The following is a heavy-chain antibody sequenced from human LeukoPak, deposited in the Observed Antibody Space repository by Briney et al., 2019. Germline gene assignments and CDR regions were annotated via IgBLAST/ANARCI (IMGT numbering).Heavy chain of an antibody. V-gene: IGHV1-46*01. Sequence: ASVKVSCKASGYTFTSYYMHWVRQAPGQGLEWMGIINPSGGSTSYAQKFQGRVTMTRDTSISTAYMELSRLRSDDTAVYYCISGREPFDIWGQGTMVTVSS. D-gene: IGHD1-26*01. CDR1: GYTFTSYY. J-gene: IGHJ3*02. CDR2: INPSGGST. CDR3: ISGREPFDI.